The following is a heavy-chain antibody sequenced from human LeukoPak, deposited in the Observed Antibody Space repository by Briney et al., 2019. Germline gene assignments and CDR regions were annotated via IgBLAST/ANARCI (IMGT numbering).Heavy chain of an antibody. CDR2: IYYDGSHT. D-gene: IGHD3-3*01. V-gene: IGHV3-33*01. CDR3: ASDRLWSGKSRNWYLDL. Sequence: SLRLSCAASGFTFSRHGMPWVRQAPGKGLEWGARIYYDGSHTDYVDSGKGRVTISRDNSKSTLFLQMNSLRVEDPAMYYCASDRLWSGKSRNWYLDLWGRGSLVTVSS. J-gene: IGHJ2*01. CDR1: GFTFSRHG.